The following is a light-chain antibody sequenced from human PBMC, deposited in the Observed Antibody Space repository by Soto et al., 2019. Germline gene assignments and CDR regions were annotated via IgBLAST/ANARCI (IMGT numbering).Light chain of an antibody. V-gene: IGLV1-44*01. CDR3: AAWEDSLNAVL. Sequence: QSVLTQPPSASGTPGQRVTISCSGSSSNIGSNAVNWYHQLPGAAPKLLIYSNNQRPSGVPDRFSGSKSGTSASLAISGLQSEDEADYYCAAWEDSLNAVLFGGGTKVTVL. CDR1: SSNIGSNA. CDR2: SNN. J-gene: IGLJ2*01.